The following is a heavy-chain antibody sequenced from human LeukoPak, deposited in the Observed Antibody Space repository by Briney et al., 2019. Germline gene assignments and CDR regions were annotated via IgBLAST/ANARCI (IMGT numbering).Heavy chain of an antibody. D-gene: IGHD3-3*01. V-gene: IGHV3-7*01. J-gene: IGHJ4*02. CDR2: IKQDGSVK. CDR3: TRDFVF. Sequence: GGSLRLSCAACGFSFRTYWMEWVRQAPGKGLEWVGNIKQDGSVKHYVDSVRGRFTISRDNARNSVYLQMDALRVEDTAVYYCTRDFVFWGQGTLVTASS. CDR1: GFSFRTYW.